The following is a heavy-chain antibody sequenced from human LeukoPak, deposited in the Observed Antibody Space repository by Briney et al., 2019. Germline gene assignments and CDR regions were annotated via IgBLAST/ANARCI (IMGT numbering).Heavy chain of an antibody. CDR3: ARVEAAAGSNYYYYYMDV. V-gene: IGHV3-53*01. D-gene: IGHD6-13*01. Sequence: PGGSLRLSCAASGFTVSSNYMSWVRQAPGKGLEWVSFIYSGGSTYYADSVKGRFTISRGNSKNTLYLQMNSLRAEDTAVYYCARVEAAAGSNYYYYYMDVWGKGTTVTVSS. CDR2: IYSGGST. CDR1: GFTVSSNY. J-gene: IGHJ6*03.